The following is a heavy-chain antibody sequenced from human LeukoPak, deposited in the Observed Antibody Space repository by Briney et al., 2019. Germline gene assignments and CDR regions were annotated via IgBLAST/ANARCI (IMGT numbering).Heavy chain of an antibody. CDR2: MYYSGST. CDR3: ARPYYYDSRIDP. CDR1: GGSISSGDYY. Sequence: SETLSLTCTVSGGSISSGDYYWSWIPQPPGKAVEWIEYMYYSGSTYYNPSLKSRVTISVDTSKNQFSLKLSSVTAADTSVYYCARPYYYDSRIDPWGQGTLVTVSS. D-gene: IGHD3-22*01. J-gene: IGHJ5*02. V-gene: IGHV4-30-4*01.